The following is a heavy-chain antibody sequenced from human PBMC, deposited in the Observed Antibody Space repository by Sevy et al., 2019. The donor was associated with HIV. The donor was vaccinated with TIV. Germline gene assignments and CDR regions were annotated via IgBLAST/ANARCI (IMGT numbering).Heavy chain of an antibody. CDR1: GFTFSSYW. D-gene: IGHD6-6*01. Sequence: GGSLRLSCAASGFTFSSYWMSWVRQAPGKGLEGVANIKQDGSEKYYVDSVKGRFTISRDNAKNSLYLQMNSLRAEDTAVYYCARRVGAARPYSWFDPWGQGTLVTVSS. CDR3: ARRVGAARPYSWFDP. CDR2: IKQDGSEK. V-gene: IGHV3-7*01. J-gene: IGHJ5*02.